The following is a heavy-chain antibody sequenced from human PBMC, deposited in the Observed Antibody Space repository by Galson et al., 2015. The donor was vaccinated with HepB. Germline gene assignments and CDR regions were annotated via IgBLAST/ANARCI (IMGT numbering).Heavy chain of an antibody. D-gene: IGHD6-13*01. CDR2: ISGSGGST. Sequence: SLRLSCAASGFTFSSYAMSWVRQAPGKGLEWVSAISGSGGSTYYADPVKGRFTISRDNSKNTLYLQMNSLRAEDTAVYYCAKNGDMVIAAAGRRALGFDHWGQGTLVTVSS. V-gene: IGHV3-23*01. J-gene: IGHJ4*02. CDR3: AKNGDMVIAAAGRRALGFDH. CDR1: GFTFSSYA.